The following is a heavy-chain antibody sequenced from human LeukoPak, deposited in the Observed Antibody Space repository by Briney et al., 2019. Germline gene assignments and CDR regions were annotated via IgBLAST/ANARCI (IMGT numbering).Heavy chain of an antibody. CDR2: IKSKTDGGTT. CDR1: GFTFSNAW. V-gene: IGHV3-15*01. CDR3: TTEGNWDIVVVPAASNPDY. D-gene: IGHD2-2*01. Sequence: GGSLRLSCAASGFTFSNAWMSWVRQAPGKGLEWVGRIKSKTDGGTTDYAAPVEGRFTISRDDSKNTLYLQMNSLKTEDTAVYYRTTEGNWDIVVVPAASNPDYWGQGTLVTVSS. J-gene: IGHJ4*02.